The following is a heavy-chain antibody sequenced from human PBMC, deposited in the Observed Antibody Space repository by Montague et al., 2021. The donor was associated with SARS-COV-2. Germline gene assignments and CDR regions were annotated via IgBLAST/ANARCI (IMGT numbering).Heavy chain of an antibody. CDR3: ASHPVWQQLCT. V-gene: IGHV4-4*02. CDR1: GASVSSINW. Sequence: SETLSLTCAVSGASVSSINWWSWVRQPPGRGLEWIAEIHHTGIINFNPSLRSRVTILLDNSKNQFSLILTSVTAADTATYYCASHPVWQQLCTWGQGTLVSVSS. CDR2: IHHTGII. J-gene: IGHJ4*02. D-gene: IGHD6-13*01.